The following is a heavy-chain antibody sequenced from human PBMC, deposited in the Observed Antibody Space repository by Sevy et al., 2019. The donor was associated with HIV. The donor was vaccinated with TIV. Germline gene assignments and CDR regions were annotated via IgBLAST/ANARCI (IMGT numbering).Heavy chain of an antibody. D-gene: IGHD2-15*01. CDR1: GFTLSNYG. Sequence: GGSLRLSCAASGFTLSNYGMHWVRQAPGKGLEWVAVIWYDGSNKHYADSVKGRFTISRDNSKNTLYLQMNSLRAEDTAVYYCAKGACSGGSCYWGGDYYYYYMDVWGKGTTVTVSS. V-gene: IGHV3-33*06. CDR2: IWYDGSNK. CDR3: AKGACSGGSCYWGGDYYYYYMDV. J-gene: IGHJ6*03.